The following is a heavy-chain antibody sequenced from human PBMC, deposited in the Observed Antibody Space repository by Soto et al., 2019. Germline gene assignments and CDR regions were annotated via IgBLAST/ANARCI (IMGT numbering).Heavy chain of an antibody. J-gene: IGHJ5*02. Sequence: ASVQVSCTGSGCTFTSYDITWVRQATGQGLEWMGWMNPNSGNTGYAQKFQGRVTMTRNTSISTAYMELSSLRSEDTAVYYCARGGSSWVSDENWFDPWGQGTLVTVSS. V-gene: IGHV1-8*01. CDR2: MNPNSGNT. CDR3: ARGGSSWVSDENWFDP. CDR1: GCTFTSYD. D-gene: IGHD6-13*01.